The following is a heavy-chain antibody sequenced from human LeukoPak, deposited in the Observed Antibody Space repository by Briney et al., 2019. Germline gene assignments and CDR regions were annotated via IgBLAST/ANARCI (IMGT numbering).Heavy chain of an antibody. J-gene: IGHJ4*02. Sequence: SETLSLTCAVYGGSFSGYYWSWIRQPPGKGLEWIGEINHSGSTNYNPSLKSRVTISVDTSKNQFSLQLNSVTPEDTAVYYCARESLDSSGYWDYWGQGTLVTVSS. CDR3: ARESLDSSGYWDY. D-gene: IGHD3-22*01. V-gene: IGHV4-34*01. CDR2: INHSGST. CDR1: GGSFSGYY.